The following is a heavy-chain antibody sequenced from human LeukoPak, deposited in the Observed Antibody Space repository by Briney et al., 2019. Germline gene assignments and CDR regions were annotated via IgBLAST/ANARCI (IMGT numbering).Heavy chain of an antibody. CDR1: GGSISSYY. V-gene: IGHV4-59*01. CDR3: ARGDQLLPSDY. CDR2: IYYSGST. D-gene: IGHD2-2*01. J-gene: IGHJ4*02. Sequence: SETLSLTCTVSGGSISSYYWSWIRKPPGKGLEWIGYIYYSGSTNYNPSLKSRVTISVDTSKNQFSLKLSSVTAADTAVYYCARGDQLLPSDYWGQGTLVTVSS.